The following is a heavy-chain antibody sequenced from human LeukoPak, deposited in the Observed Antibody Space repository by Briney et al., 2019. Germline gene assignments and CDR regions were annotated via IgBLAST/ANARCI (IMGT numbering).Heavy chain of an antibody. CDR2: INTKTGRT. V-gene: IGHV1-2*02. CDR3: ARADFIDAGPYLIGP. J-gene: IGHJ5*02. CDR1: GYSFTDYY. D-gene: IGHD3-3*01. Sequence: ASVTVSFKTSGYSFTDYYIHWVRQAPGQGLEWMAWINTKTGRTSSARKFQGRVTMTRDPSITTVYMDMAWLTSDDTAIYFCARADFIDAGPYLIGPWGQGTLVTVSS.